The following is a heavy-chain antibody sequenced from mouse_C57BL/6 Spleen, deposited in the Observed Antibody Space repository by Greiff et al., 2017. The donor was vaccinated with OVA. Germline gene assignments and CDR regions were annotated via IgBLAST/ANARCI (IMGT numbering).Heavy chain of an antibody. Sequence: QVHVKQSGAELVKPGASVKISCKASGYAFSSYWMNWVKQRPGKGLEWIGQIYPGDGDTNYNGKFKGKATLTADKSSSTAYMQLSSLTSEDSAVYVCARERGQLRLRYFDYWGQGTTLTVSS. V-gene: IGHV1-80*01. CDR3: ARERGQLRLRYFDY. D-gene: IGHD3-2*02. J-gene: IGHJ2*01. CDR2: IYPGDGDT. CDR1: GYAFSSYW.